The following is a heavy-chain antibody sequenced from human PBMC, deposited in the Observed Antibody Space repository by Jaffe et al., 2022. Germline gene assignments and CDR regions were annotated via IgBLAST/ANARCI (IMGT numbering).Heavy chain of an antibody. D-gene: IGHD5-12*01. CDR3: ASGRQMATTPLDY. J-gene: IGHJ4*02. V-gene: IGHV1-69*02. Sequence: QVQLVQSGAEVKKPGSSVKVSCKASGGTFSSYTISWVRQAPGQGLEWMGRIIPILGIANYAQKFQGRVTITADKSTSTAYMELSSLRSEDTAVYYCASGRQMATTPLDYWGQGTLVTVSS. CDR2: IIPILGIA. CDR1: GGTFSSYT.